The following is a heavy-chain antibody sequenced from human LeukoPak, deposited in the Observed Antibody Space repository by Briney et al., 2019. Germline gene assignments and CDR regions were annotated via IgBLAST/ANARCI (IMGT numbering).Heavy chain of an antibody. J-gene: IGHJ4*02. D-gene: IGHD1-26*01. CDR2: IYYSGST. Sequence: SETLSLTCTVSGGSISSYYWSWIRQPPGKGLEWIGYIYYSGSTNYNPSLKSRVTISVDTSKSQFSLKLSSVTAADTAVYYCARLEGGATDYWGQGTLVTVSS. V-gene: IGHV4-59*08. CDR1: GGSISSYY. CDR3: ARLEGGATDY.